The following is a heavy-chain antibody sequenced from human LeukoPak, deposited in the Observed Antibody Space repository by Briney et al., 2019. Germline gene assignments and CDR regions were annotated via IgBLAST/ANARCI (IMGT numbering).Heavy chain of an antibody. D-gene: IGHD6-13*01. CDR3: ARAIAAAGKFDY. J-gene: IGHJ4*02. V-gene: IGHV1-18*01. Sequence: ASVKVSCKASGYTFTSYGISWVRQAPGQGLEWMGWISAYNSNTNYAQKLQGRVTMTTDTSTSTAYMELRSLRSDDTAVYYCARAIAAAGKFDYWGQGTLVTVSS. CDR2: ISAYNSNT. CDR1: GYTFTSYG.